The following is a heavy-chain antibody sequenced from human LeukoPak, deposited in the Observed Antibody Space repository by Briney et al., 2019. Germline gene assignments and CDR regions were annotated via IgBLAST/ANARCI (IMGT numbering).Heavy chain of an antibody. V-gene: IGHV3-23*01. J-gene: IGHJ4*02. Sequence: PGGSLRLSCAASGFTFSSYAMSWVRQAPGKGLEWVSAISGSAGSTYYADSVKGRLTISGDNSKNTLYLQMNSLRAEDTAVYYCAKGDSDSSGYYLDWGQGTLVTVSS. CDR2: ISGSAGST. CDR3: AKGDSDSSGYYLD. D-gene: IGHD3-22*01. CDR1: GFTFSSYA.